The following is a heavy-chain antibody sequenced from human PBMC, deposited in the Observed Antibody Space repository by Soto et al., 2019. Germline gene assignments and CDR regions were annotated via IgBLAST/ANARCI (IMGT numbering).Heavy chain of an antibody. CDR3: AGDGGSYGSRDYYYGMDV. CDR2: ISSSGSTI. Sequence: GGSLRLSCAASGFTFSDYYMSWIRQAPGKGLEWVSYISSSGSTIYYADSVKGRFTISRDNAKNSLYLQMNSLRAEDAAVYYCAGDGGSYGSRDYYYGMDVWGQGTTVTVSS. D-gene: IGHD5-18*01. J-gene: IGHJ6*02. V-gene: IGHV3-11*01. CDR1: GFTFSDYY.